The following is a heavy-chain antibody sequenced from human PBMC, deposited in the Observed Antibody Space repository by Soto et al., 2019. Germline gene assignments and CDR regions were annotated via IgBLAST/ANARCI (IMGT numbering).Heavy chain of an antibody. V-gene: IGHV3-7*01. D-gene: IGHD3-10*01. CDR2: IKQDGSEK. CDR1: GFTFSSYW. Sequence: PGGSLRLSCAASGFTFSSYWMSWVRQAPGKGLEWVANIKQDGSEKYYVETVKGRFTISRDNAKNSLYLQMNSLRAEDTAVYYCASKPSGIRSLVAFDIWGQGTMVTVSS. CDR3: ASKPSGIRSLVAFDI. J-gene: IGHJ3*02.